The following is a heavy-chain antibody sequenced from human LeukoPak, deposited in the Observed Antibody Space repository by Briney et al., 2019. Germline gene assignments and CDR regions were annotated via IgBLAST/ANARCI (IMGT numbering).Heavy chain of an antibody. CDR1: GFTFSSYS. D-gene: IGHD6-13*01. V-gene: IGHV3-48*02. J-gene: IGHJ4*02. Sequence: GGSLRLSCAASGFTFSSYSMNWVRQAPGKGLEWVSYISSSSSTIYYADSVKGRFTISRDNAKNSLYLQMNSLRDEDTAVYYCARRLHLSYSSPGGFDYWGQGTLVTVSS. CDR3: ARRLHLSYSSPGGFDY. CDR2: ISSSSSTI.